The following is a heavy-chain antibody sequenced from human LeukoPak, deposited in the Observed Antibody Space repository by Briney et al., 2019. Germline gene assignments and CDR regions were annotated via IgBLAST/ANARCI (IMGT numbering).Heavy chain of an antibody. D-gene: IGHD3-9*01. CDR3: ARATILTGYPVFDY. V-gene: IGHV1-8*01. CDR2: MNPNSGNT. CDR1: GYTFTSYD. J-gene: IGHJ4*02. Sequence: ASAKVSCKASGYTFTSYDINWVRQATGQGLEWMGWMNPNSGNTGYAQKFQGRVTMTRDTSISTAYMELSRLRSDDTAVYYCARATILTGYPVFDYWGQGTLVTVSS.